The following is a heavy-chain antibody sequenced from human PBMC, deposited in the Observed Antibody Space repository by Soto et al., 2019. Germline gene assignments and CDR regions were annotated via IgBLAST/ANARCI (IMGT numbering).Heavy chain of an antibody. V-gene: IGHV4-30-2*01. CDR2: IYQSGST. CDR1: GGSTRRGGYS. Sequence: SATRCLTCAVSGGSTRRGGYSGRWIRQAPGKGLEGIGYIYQSGSTSYNPSLKSRVTISVDRSKNQFSLKLNSVTAADTAVYYCARDTRSGYYFEYWGQGPPVTVS. J-gene: IGHJ4*02. CDR3: ARDTRSGYYFEY. D-gene: IGHD3-3*01.